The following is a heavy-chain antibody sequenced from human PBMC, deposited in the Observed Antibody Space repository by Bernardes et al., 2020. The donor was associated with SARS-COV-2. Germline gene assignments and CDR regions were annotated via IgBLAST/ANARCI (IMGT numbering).Heavy chain of an antibody. Sequence: SETLSLTCAVYGGSFSGYYWSWIRQPPGKGLEWIGEINHSGSTNYNPSLKSRVTISVDTSKNQFSLKLSSVTAADTAVYYCARGWAIFGVVIMGHYYYMDVWGKGTTVTVSS. D-gene: IGHD3-3*01. J-gene: IGHJ6*03. CDR2: INHSGST. CDR3: ARGWAIFGVVIMGHYYYMDV. V-gene: IGHV4-34*01. CDR1: GGSFSGYY.